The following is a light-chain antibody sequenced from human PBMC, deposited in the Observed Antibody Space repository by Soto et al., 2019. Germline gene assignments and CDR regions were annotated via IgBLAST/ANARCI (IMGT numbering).Light chain of an antibody. V-gene: IGKV1-5*03. CDR3: QQFGAGSPWT. CDR1: QSISTW. J-gene: IGKJ1*01. Sequence: DIQVTQSPSTLSASVGDRVTITCRASQSISTWLAWFQQKPGKAPKVLNSKASTLESGVPSRFSGDGSGTEFTLTISSLQTDDSATYYCQQFGAGSPWTFGQGTKVEIK. CDR2: KAS.